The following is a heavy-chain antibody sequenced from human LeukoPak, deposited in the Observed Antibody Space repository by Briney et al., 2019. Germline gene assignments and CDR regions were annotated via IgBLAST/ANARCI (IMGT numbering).Heavy chain of an antibody. D-gene: IGHD1-26*01. J-gene: IGHJ4*02. CDR1: GGSISSYY. CDR2: IYYSGST. CDR3: ARQGGGSYRPFDY. Sequence: PSETLSLTCTVSGGSISSYYWSWIRRPPGKGLEWIGYIYYSGSTNYNPSLKSRVTISVDTSKNQFSLKLSSVTAADTAVYYCARQGGGSYRPFDYWGQGTLVTVSS. V-gene: IGHV4-59*08.